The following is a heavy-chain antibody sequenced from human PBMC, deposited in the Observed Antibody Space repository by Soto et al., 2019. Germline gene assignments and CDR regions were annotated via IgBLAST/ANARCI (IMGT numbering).Heavy chain of an antibody. D-gene: IGHD6-13*01. CDR1: GFSLSTSGMC. V-gene: IGHV2-70*01. CDR2: IDWDDDK. J-gene: IGHJ5*02. Sequence: SGPTLVNPTQTLTLTCTFSGFSLSTSGMCVSWIRQPPGKALEWLALIDWDDDKYYSTSLKTRLTISKDTSKNQVVLTMTNMDPVDTATYYCARIDRRIAAADGWWFDPWGQGTLVTVSS. CDR3: ARIDRRIAAADGWWFDP.